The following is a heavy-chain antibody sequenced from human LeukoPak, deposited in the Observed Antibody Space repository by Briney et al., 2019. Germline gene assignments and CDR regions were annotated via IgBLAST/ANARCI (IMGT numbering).Heavy chain of an antibody. CDR1: KFTFSSFG. J-gene: IGHJ6*02. CDR2: ISYDGSNK. D-gene: IGHD2-15*01. V-gene: IGHV3-30*03. Sequence: PGGSLRLSCAASKFTFSSFGMHWVRQAPGKGLEWVAIISYDGSNKYYADSVKGRFTISRDNSKNTLYLQMNSLRAEDTAVYYCAGGGIYYCSGGYCYHMDVWGQGTTVTVSS. CDR3: AGGGIYYCSGGYCYHMDV.